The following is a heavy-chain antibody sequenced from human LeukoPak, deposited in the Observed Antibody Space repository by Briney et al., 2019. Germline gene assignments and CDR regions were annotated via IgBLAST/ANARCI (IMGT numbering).Heavy chain of an antibody. J-gene: IGHJ4*02. CDR2: FYTSGST. D-gene: IGHD1-14*01. CDR3: ASEPVGGEPLGY. CDR1: GGSISRYY. Sequence: SGTLSLTCTVSGGSISRYYWSWIRQPAGKGLEWIGRFYTSGSTNYNSSLNSGVTMPVETSKNQFALKLSAVTAADTAVSSCASEPVGGEPLGYWGEGTLVTVSS. V-gene: IGHV4-4*07.